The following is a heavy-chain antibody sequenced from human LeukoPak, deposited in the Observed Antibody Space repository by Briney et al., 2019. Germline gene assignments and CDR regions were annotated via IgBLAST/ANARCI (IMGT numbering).Heavy chain of an antibody. CDR2: IYYSGST. D-gene: IGHD3-3*01. Sequence: SQTLSLTCTVSGGSISSGDYYWSWIRQPPGKGLEWIGYIYYSGSTYYNPSLKSRVTISVDTSKNQFSLKLSSVTAADTAVYYCARVGRDFGVVYTTGVYYFDYWGQGTLVTVSS. CDR3: ARVGRDFGVVYTTGVYYFDY. V-gene: IGHV4-30-4*08. J-gene: IGHJ4*02. CDR1: GGSISSGDYY.